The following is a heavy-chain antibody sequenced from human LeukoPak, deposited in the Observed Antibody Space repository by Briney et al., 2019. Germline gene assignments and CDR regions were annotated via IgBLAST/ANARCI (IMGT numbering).Heavy chain of an antibody. CDR1: GGSVSSSSYY. CDR2: ISHYGRT. D-gene: IGHD2-2*01. J-gene: IGHJ4*02. CDR3: VGQDIVVVPLQSAFPAY. V-gene: IGHV4-39*07. Sequence: PSETLSLTCTVSGGSVSSSSYYWAWIRQPPGKGLDWIGTISHYGRTYYSSSLNGRVSISLDTSKNQLSLRLTSVTAADTAVYYCVGQDIVVVPLQSAFPAYWGQGALVTVSS.